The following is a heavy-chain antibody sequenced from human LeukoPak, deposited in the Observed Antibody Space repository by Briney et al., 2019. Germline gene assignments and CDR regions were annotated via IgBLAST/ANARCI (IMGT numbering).Heavy chain of an antibody. CDR3: ARDLGTTVTTNWFDP. J-gene: IGHJ5*02. D-gene: IGHD4-17*01. V-gene: IGHV3-7*01. Sequence: PGGSLRLSCAASGFTFSSYWMSWVRQAPGKGLEWVANIKQDGSEKYYVDSVKGRFTISRDNAKNSLYLQMNSLRAEGTAVYYCARDLGTTVTTNWFDPWGQGTLVTVSS. CDR1: GFTFSSYW. CDR2: IKQDGSEK.